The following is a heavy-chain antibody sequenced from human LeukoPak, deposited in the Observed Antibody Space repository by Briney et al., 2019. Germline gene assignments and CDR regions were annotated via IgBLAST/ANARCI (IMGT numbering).Heavy chain of an antibody. CDR2: MNPNSGNT. Sequence: ASVKVSCKASGYTFTSYDINWVRQATGQGLEWMGWMNPNSGNTGYAQKFQGRVTITRNTSISTAYMELSSLRSEDTAVYYCAGMYYYDNSGPNWFDPWGQGTLVTVSS. D-gene: IGHD3-22*01. CDR1: GYTFTSYD. CDR3: AGMYYYDNSGPNWFDP. V-gene: IGHV1-8*03. J-gene: IGHJ5*02.